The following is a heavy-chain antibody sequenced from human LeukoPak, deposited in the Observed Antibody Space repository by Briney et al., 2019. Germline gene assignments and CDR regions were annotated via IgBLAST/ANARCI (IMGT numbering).Heavy chain of an antibody. D-gene: IGHD3-16*01. CDR1: GFTFSDYD. CDR2: ISGLSSHI. Sequence: GGSLRLPCSASGFTFSDYDMNWVRQAPGKGLEWVSSISGLSSHIYYGDSVKGRFSISRDNAKNSLYLQMNSLGAEDTAIYYCGRAFPPLRTSSAGDLWGQGTLVTVSS. V-gene: IGHV3-21*01. CDR3: GRAFPPLRTSSAGDL. J-gene: IGHJ4*02.